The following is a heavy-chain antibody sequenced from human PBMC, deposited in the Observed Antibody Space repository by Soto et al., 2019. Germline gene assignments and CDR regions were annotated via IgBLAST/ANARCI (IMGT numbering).Heavy chain of an antibody. Sequence: VQLLESGAGLVQRGGSLRLSCEASGFPFSTYAMTWVRQVPGQGLEWVSSTSHGCNTEFAESVWGRFTVFRDNSKHTIYLQMSSLRAEDSAIYFCAKDFRPGLIVPTKSGFDPWGQGTPVTVSS. J-gene: IGHJ5*02. CDR2: TSHGCNT. D-gene: IGHD2-15*01. CDR3: AKDFRPGLIVPTKSGFDP. V-gene: IGHV3-23*01. CDR1: GFPFSTYA.